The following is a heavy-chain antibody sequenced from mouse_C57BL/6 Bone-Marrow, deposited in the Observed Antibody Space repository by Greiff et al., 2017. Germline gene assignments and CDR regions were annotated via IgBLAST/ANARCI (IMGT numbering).Heavy chain of an antibody. CDR2: INPRSGGT. Sequence: VQLQQSGAELVRPGTSVKVSCKASGYAFTNYLIEWVKQRPGQGLEWIGVINPRSGGTNYNEKFKGKATLTADKSSSTAYMQLSSLTSEDSAVYFCARVFDYYGSSYFDYWGQGTTLTVSS. CDR1: GYAFTNYL. J-gene: IGHJ2*01. V-gene: IGHV1-54*01. CDR3: ARVFDYYGSSYFDY. D-gene: IGHD1-1*01.